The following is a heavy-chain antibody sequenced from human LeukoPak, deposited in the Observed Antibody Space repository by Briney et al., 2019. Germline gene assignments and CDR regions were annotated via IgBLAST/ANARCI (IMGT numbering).Heavy chain of an antibody. CDR2: IYYSGST. Sequence: PSETLSLTCTVSGGSISSYYWSWIRQPPGKGLEWIRHIYYSGSTDYNPSLKSRVTISVDTSKNQFSLKLSSVTAADTAVYYCARAPGGCYSSSCLDYWGQGTLVTVSS. CDR1: GGSISSYY. V-gene: IGHV4-59*01. J-gene: IGHJ4*02. CDR3: ARAPGGCYSSSCLDY. D-gene: IGHD6-13*01.